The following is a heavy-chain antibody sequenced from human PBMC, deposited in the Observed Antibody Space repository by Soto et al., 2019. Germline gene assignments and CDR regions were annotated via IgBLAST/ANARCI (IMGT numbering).Heavy chain of an antibody. Sequence: GESVKISCRTSGYKFTSSCIAWVLQMPGKGLEWMGIIFPSDSDTRYSPSFQGQVTISADRSTSTVFLQWASLKASDTAVYFCARKDKSGYFNWFDPWGQGTLVTVSS. CDR2: IFPSDSDT. D-gene: IGHD3-22*01. V-gene: IGHV5-51*01. J-gene: IGHJ5*02. CDR1: GYKFTSSC. CDR3: ARKDKSGYFNWFDP.